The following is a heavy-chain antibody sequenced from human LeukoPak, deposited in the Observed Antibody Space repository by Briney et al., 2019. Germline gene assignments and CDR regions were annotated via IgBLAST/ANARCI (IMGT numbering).Heavy chain of an antibody. V-gene: IGHV3-30*07. D-gene: IGHD1-26*01. CDR2: ISYDGSNK. CDR3: TKRVKYGGTWDHFAD. Sequence: GRSLRLSCAASGFTFSSYAMHWVRQAPGKGLEWVAVISYDGSNKYYADSVKGRFTISRDNSKSTLILQMNSLRVEDTALYYCTKRVKYGGTWDHFADWGQGTLVTVSS. J-gene: IGHJ4*02. CDR1: GFTFSSYA.